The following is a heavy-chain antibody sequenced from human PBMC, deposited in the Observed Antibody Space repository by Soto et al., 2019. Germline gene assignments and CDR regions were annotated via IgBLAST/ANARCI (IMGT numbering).Heavy chain of an antibody. Sequence: QVQLVESGGGVVQPGRSLRLSCAASGFTFSSYGMHWVRQAPGKGLEWVAVIWYDGSNKYYADSVKGRFTISRDNSQNTLYLQMNSLRAEDTAVYYCARADGDKPGPEWNWFDPWGQGTLVTVSS. V-gene: IGHV3-33*01. D-gene: IGHD4-17*01. CDR2: IWYDGSNK. J-gene: IGHJ5*02. CDR3: ARADGDKPGPEWNWFDP. CDR1: GFTFSSYG.